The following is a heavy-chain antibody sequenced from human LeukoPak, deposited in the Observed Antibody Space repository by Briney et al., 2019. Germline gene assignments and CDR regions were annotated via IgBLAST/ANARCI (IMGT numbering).Heavy chain of an antibody. D-gene: IGHD2-8*02. CDR3: AQVSCPGVSCPNYYYGMAV. V-gene: IGHV3-23*01. J-gene: IGHJ6*02. CDR2: LSGDNDKT. CDR1: GFTFSTYA. Sequence: GGSLRLSCAAYGFTFSTYAMSWVRQAPGKGPEWVSALSGDNDKTYHADSVKGRFTISRDNSKNTLFLQMNSLRAEDTALYYCAQVSCPGVSCPNYYYGMAVWGQGTAVTVSS.